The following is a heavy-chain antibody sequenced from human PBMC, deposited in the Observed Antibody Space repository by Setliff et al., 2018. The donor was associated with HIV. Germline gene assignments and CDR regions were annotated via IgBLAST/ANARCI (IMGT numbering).Heavy chain of an antibody. D-gene: IGHD6-19*01. J-gene: IGHJ4*02. CDR3: ARDNRFDYNSGWPLDY. CDR1: GYTFTGYY. CDR2: INPNSGGT. V-gene: IGHV1-2*02. Sequence: ASVKVSCKASGYTFTGYYMHWVRQAPGQGLEWMGWINPNSGGTNYAQKFQGRVTMTRDTSTRTAYMALKRLKSDDTAVYFCARDNRFDYNSGWPLDYWGQGTLVTVSS.